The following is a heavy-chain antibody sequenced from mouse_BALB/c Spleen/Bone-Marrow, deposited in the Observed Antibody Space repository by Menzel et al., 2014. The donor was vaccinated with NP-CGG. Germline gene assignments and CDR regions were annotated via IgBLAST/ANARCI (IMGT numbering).Heavy chain of an antibody. Sequence: VKLVESGAELARPGASVKLSCKASGYTFTSYWMQWVKQRPGQGLEWIGAIYPGDGDTRYTQKFKGKATLTADKSSSTAYMQLSSLASEDSAVYYCARYYYAMDYWGQETSVTVSS. CDR3: ARYYYAMDY. CDR1: GYTFTSYW. V-gene: IGHV1-87*01. CDR2: IYPGDGDT. J-gene: IGHJ4*01.